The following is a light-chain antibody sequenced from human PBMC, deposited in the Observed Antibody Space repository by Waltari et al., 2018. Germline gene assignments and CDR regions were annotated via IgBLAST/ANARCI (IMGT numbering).Light chain of an antibody. Sequence: QSALTQPASVSGSPGQSITISCSGSRSDVGDYNYVSWYQQHPGKAPKLLIYDVSKRHPGASNRFSGSKAGNTASLTLSGLQAEDEADYYCSSFTSKRTVVFGGGTKVTVL. CDR3: SSFTSKRTVV. J-gene: IGLJ3*02. CDR2: DVS. V-gene: IGLV2-14*03. CDR1: RSDVGDYNY.